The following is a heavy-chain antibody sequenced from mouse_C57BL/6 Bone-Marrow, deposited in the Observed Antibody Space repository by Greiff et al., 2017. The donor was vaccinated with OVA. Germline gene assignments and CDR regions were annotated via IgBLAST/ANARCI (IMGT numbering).Heavy chain of an antibody. CDR3: ARKDLTYYGSSSFDY. CDR2: IYPGSGNT. V-gene: IGHV1-76*01. D-gene: IGHD1-1*01. Sequence: QVQLKQSGAELVRPGASVKLSCKASGYTFTDYYINWVKQRPGQGLEWIARIYPGSGNTYYNEKFKGKATLTAEKSSSTAYMQLSSLTSEDSAVYFCARKDLTYYGSSSFDYWGQGTTLTVSS. J-gene: IGHJ2*01. CDR1: GYTFTDYY.